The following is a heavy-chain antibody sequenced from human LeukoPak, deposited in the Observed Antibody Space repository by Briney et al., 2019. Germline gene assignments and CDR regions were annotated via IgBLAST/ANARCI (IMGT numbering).Heavy chain of an antibody. V-gene: IGHV4-34*01. CDR1: GGSFSGYY. CDR2: INHSGST. D-gene: IGHD2-2*01. J-gene: IGHJ4*02. CDR3: ARGQCRGYCSSTSCYDY. Sequence: SETLSLTCAVYGGSFSGYYRSWIRQPPGKGLEWIGEINHSGSTNYNPSLKSRVTISVDTSKNQFSLKLSSVTAADTAVYYCARGQCRGYCSSTSCYDYWGQGTLVTVSS.